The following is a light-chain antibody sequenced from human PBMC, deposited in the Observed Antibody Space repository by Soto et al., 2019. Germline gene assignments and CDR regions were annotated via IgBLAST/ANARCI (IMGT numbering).Light chain of an antibody. CDR3: LHDFCYPRT. CDR1: QGIGTE. Sequence: AIQMTQSPSPLSASVGDRVTITCRASQGIGTELGWYQLKPGKAPKLLVYGASTLQSGVLPTFSVSGSGTDSTPTISSLQPDYFATYYYLHDFCYPRTFGQGTKVEIK. CDR2: GAS. V-gene: IGKV1-6*02. J-gene: IGKJ1*01.